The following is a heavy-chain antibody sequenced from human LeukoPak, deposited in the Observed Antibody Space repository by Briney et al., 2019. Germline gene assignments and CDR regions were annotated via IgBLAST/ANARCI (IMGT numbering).Heavy chain of an antibody. J-gene: IGHJ6*03. Sequence: GGSLKLSCAASGFTFSSYSMNWVRQAPGKGLEWVSSISSSSSYIYYADSVKGRFTISRDNAKNSLYLQMNSLRAEDTAVYYCAKCILTGYYKGYMDVWGKGTTVTISS. V-gene: IGHV3-21*01. D-gene: IGHD3-9*01. CDR2: ISSSSSYI. CDR1: GFTFSSYS. CDR3: AKCILTGYYKGYMDV.